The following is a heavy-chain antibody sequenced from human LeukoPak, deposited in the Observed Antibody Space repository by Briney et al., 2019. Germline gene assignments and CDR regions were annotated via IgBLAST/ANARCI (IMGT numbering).Heavy chain of an antibody. CDR1: GFTFSSYW. V-gene: IGHV3-7*01. J-gene: IGHJ3*02. CDR3: AKPITVSGATDGFDI. CDR2: IKQDGNEK. D-gene: IGHD3-3*01. Sequence: PGGSLRLSCAASGFTFSSYWMSWVRQATGKGLECVANIKQDGNEKYYVDSVKGRFTISRDNAKNSLYLQMNSLRVEDTAVYYCAKPITVSGATDGFDIWGQGTMVTVSS.